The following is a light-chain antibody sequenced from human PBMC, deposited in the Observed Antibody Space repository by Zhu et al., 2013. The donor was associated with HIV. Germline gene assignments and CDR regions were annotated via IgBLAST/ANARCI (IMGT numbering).Light chain of an antibody. V-gene: IGLV3-1*01. CDR1: TLGDKY. J-gene: IGLJ3*02. Sequence: SYELTQPPSVSVSPGQTANITCSAHTLGDKYACWYQQKPGQSPVLVISQDNKRPSGIPERFSGSKSGDTAILTISGTQALDEADYYCQAWDTSTAVFGGGTKLTVL. CDR2: QDN. CDR3: QAWDTSTAV.